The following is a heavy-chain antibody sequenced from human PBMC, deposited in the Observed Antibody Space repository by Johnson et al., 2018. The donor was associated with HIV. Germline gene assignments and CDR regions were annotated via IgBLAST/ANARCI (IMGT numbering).Heavy chain of an antibody. CDR2: IYSGGTT. CDR3: ARDPSRSPGAFDI. J-gene: IGHJ3*02. V-gene: IGHV3-53*01. CDR1: GFTVSSNY. Sequence: VQLVESGGDLVQPGGSLRLSCAVSGFTVSSNYMSWVRQAPGKGLEWVSVIYSGGTTNYADSVKGRFTISRDNSKNTLYLQMNNLRAEDTAVYYCARDPSRSPGAFDIWGQGTMVTVSS.